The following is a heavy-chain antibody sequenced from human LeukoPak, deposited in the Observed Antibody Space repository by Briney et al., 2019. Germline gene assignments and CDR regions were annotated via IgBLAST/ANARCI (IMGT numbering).Heavy chain of an antibody. V-gene: IGHV1-18*01. Sequence: ASVKVSCKASGYTFTSYGISWVRQAPGQGLEWMGWISAYNGNTNNAQKLQGRVTMTTDTSTSTAYMELRSLRSDDTAVYYCARDHCGGDCAQHWGQGTLVTVSS. D-gene: IGHD2-21*02. CDR2: ISAYNGNT. CDR1: GYTFTSYG. CDR3: ARDHCGGDCAQH. J-gene: IGHJ1*01.